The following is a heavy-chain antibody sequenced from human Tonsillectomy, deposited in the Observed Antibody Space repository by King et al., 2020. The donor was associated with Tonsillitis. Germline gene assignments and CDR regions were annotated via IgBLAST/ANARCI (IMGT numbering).Heavy chain of an antibody. CDR3: ARDPGYSSGWYLDY. V-gene: IGHV1-18*01. D-gene: IGHD6-19*01. J-gene: IGHJ4*02. CDR1: GYTFTSFG. CDR2: ISAYDGNT. Sequence: QLVQSGAEVKKPGASVKVSCKASGYTFTSFGISWVRLAPGQGLEWMGWISAYDGNTNYAQKLQGRVTMTTDSSTSTAYMALRSLRSDDTAVYYCARDPGYSSGWYLDYWGQGTLVTVSS.